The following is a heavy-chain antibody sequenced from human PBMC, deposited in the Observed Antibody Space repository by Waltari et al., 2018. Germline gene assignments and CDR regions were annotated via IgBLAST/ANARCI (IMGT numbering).Heavy chain of an antibody. V-gene: IGHV3-7*01. CDR2: INPDGKGS. Sequence: EVQLVESGGGLVQPGGSLRLSCAASGFTFSNYWMSWVRQAPGKGVGGGGNINPDGKGSHYVESVKGRFTISRENAKSSMYLEMSSLGVEDTAVYYCATNWGYPIDHWGQGTLVTVSS. CDR3: ATNWGYPIDH. CDR1: GFTFSNYW. D-gene: IGHD7-27*01. J-gene: IGHJ4*02.